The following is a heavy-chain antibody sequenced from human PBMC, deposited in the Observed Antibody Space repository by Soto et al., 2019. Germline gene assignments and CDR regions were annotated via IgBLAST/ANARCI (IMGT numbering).Heavy chain of an antibody. CDR1: GYTFTSYG. J-gene: IGHJ6*02. Sequence: GASVKVSCKASGYTFTSYGISWVRQAPGQGPGWMGWISAYNGNTNYAQKLQGRVTMTTDTSTSTAYMELRSLRSDDTAVYYCARTIVDIVATIFGMDVWGQGTTVTAP. V-gene: IGHV1-18*01. CDR2: ISAYNGNT. D-gene: IGHD5-12*01. CDR3: ARTIVDIVATIFGMDV.